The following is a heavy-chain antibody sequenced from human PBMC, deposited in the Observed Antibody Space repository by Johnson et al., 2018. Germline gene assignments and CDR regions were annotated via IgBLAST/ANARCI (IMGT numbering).Heavy chain of an antibody. Sequence: QVQLVQSGAEVKKPGSSVKVSCKASGGTFSSYAISWVRQAPGQGLEWLGGIIPIFGTANYAQKFQGRVTITADESTSTAYMELFSLRPEDAAVYHCARDMTAGSLDPRGQGTLVTVSS. V-gene: IGHV1-69*12. CDR3: ARDMTAGSLDP. D-gene: IGHD6-13*01. J-gene: IGHJ5*02. CDR1: GGTFSSYA. CDR2: IIPIFGTA.